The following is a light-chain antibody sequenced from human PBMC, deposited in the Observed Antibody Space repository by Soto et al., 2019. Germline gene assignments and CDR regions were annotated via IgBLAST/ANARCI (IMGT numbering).Light chain of an antibody. CDR1: ENINMW. Sequence: IQMTQSPSTLSASVGDRVTITCRASENINMWLAWYQQKPGQAPRLLIQRASRVERGVPSRFSVSGSDTEFTLTISSLQPDDFATYYGQQYNRYFKSFGQGTKVEI. V-gene: IGKV1-5*03. J-gene: IGKJ1*01. CDR2: RAS. CDR3: QQYNRYFKS.